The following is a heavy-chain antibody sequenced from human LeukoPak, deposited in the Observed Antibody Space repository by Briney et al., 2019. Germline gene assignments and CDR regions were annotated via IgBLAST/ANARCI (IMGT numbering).Heavy chain of an antibody. CDR2: ISGSGGST. V-gene: IGHV3-23*01. CDR1: KFTFSRHA. Sequence: GGSLRLSCAASKFTFSRHAMSWVRQAPGKGLEWVSAISGSGGSTYYADSVKGRLTISRDNSKNTLYLQMNSLRAEDTALYYCAKRDNFFDCWGQGTLVTVSS. CDR3: AKRDNFFDC. J-gene: IGHJ4*02.